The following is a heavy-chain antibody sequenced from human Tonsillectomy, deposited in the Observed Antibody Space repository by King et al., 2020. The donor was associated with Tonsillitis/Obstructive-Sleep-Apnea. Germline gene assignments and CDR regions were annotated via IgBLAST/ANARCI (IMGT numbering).Heavy chain of an antibody. V-gene: IGHV3-53*01. Sequence: VQLVESGGGLIQPGGSLRLSCAASGFTVSINCLTWVRQAPGKGLEWVSIIYGAGGTYYADSVKGRFTISRDNSRNTVYLQMNSLRAEDTAVYYCARGILEGGYYYSYMDVWGKGTTVTVSS. CDR1: GFTVSINC. J-gene: IGHJ6*03. CDR3: ARGILEGGYYYSYMDV. D-gene: IGHD3-3*01. CDR2: IYGAGGT.